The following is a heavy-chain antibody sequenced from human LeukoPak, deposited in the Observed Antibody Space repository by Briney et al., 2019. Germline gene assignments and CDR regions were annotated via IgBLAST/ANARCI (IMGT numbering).Heavy chain of an antibody. D-gene: IGHD1-14*01. V-gene: IGHV1-8*01. Sequence: ASVKVSCKASGYTFTSYDINWVRQATGQGLEWMGWMNPNSGNTGYAQKFRGRVTMTRNTSISTAYMELSSLRSEDTAVYYCAREDRTDYYYYGMDVWGQGTTVTVSS. CDR2: MNPNSGNT. CDR3: AREDRTDYYYYGMDV. CDR1: GYTFTSYD. J-gene: IGHJ6*02.